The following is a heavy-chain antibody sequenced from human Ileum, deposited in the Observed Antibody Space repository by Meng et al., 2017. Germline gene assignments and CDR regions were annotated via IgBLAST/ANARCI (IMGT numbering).Heavy chain of an antibody. CDR2: IYADGRT. CDR3: ARDTPTPSSGGYLDS. D-gene: IGHD3-22*01. V-gene: IGHV3-66*02. Sequence: GGSLRHSCEASGFAVSNNYVTWVRQAPGKTLEWVSVIYADGRTFFADSVEGRFTLSRDSFKNTVYLQMNSLRPEDTAVYFCARDTPTPSSGGYLDSWGQGTLVTVSS. J-gene: IGHJ4*02. CDR1: GFAVSNNY.